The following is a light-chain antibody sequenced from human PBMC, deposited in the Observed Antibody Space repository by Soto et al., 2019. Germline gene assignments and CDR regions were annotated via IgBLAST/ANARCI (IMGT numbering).Light chain of an antibody. CDR1: SSDIGIYNY. Sequence: QSALTQPASVSGSPGQSITISCAGTSSDIGIYNYVSWYQQHPGKAPKLMIYDVTNRPSGVSNRFSGSKSGNTASLTVSGLQAEDEADYYCNSYTSSGTYVFGTGTKVTVL. J-gene: IGLJ1*01. CDR3: NSYTSSGTYV. CDR2: DVT. V-gene: IGLV2-14*01.